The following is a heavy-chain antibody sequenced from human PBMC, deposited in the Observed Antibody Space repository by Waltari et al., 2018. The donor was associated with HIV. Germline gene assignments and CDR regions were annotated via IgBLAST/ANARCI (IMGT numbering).Heavy chain of an antibody. CDR3: AKGLYSSGWTGYFQH. D-gene: IGHD6-19*01. J-gene: IGHJ1*01. CDR1: GFTFSSYG. Sequence: QVQLVESGGGVVQPGGSLRLSCAASGFTFSSYGMHWVRQAPGKGLEWVAFIRYDGSNKYYADSVKGRFTISRDNSKNTLYLQMNSLRAEDTAVYYCAKGLYSSGWTGYFQHWGQGTLVTVSS. CDR2: IRYDGSNK. V-gene: IGHV3-30*02.